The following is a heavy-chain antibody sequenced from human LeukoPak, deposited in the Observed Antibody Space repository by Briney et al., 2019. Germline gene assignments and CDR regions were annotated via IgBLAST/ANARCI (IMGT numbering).Heavy chain of an antibody. J-gene: IGHJ6*02. CDR1: GGTFSSYA. CDR3: ARTRSGCSSTNCYPYDMDV. Sequence: SVKVSCKASGGTFSSYAVSWVRQAPGQGLEWMGGIIPVFGAANYAQKFQGRVTLTADESTNTAYMDLSGLRSEDKAVYYCARTRSGCSSTNCYPYDMDVWGQGTTVTVSS. V-gene: IGHV1-69*01. D-gene: IGHD2-2*01. CDR2: IIPVFGAA.